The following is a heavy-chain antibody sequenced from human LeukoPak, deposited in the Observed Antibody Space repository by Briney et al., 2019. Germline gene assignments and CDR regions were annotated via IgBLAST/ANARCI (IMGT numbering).Heavy chain of an antibody. D-gene: IGHD2-21*02. J-gene: IGHJ1*01. CDR2: IWYDGSNK. CDR1: GFPFSIYG. Sequence: GGSLRLSCAASGFPFSIYGMHWVRQAPGKGLEWVEVIWYDGSNKYYADSVKGRFTISRDNSKNTLYLQMNSLRAEDTAVYYCARGVYCGGDCYSPGLEYFQHWGQGTLVTVSS. CDR3: ARGVYCGGDCYSPGLEYFQH. V-gene: IGHV3-33*08.